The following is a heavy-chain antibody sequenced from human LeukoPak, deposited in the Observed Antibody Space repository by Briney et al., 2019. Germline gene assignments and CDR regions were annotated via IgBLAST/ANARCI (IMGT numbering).Heavy chain of an antibody. CDR3: ARDMRSSWYGSAFDI. CDR2: INPNSGGT. V-gene: IGHV1-2*02. CDR1: GYTFTGYY. Sequence: ASVKVSCKASGYTFTGYYMHWVRQAPGQGLEWMGWINPNSGGTNYAQKFQGRVTMTRDTSISTAYMELSRLRSDDTAVYYCARDMRSSWYGSAFDIWGQGTMVTVSS. D-gene: IGHD6-13*01. J-gene: IGHJ3*02.